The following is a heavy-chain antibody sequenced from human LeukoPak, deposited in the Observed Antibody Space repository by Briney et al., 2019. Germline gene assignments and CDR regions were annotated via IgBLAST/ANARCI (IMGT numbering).Heavy chain of an antibody. V-gene: IGHV3-21*01. CDR1: GITLTSNV. CDR3: ARDYVAGLSGAGPSNY. Sequence: SGGSLRLSCAASGITLTSNVMSGVRQVPGKGLEWVSSISTRSNYIYYRDSVKGRFTISRDNARNSLFLQMNSLRPEDTAMYYCARDYVAGLSGAGPSNYWAQGTLVTVSS. D-gene: IGHD6-13*01. CDR2: ISTRSNYI. J-gene: IGHJ4*02.